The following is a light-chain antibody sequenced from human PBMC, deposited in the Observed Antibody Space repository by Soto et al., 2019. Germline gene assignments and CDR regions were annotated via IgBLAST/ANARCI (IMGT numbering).Light chain of an antibody. J-gene: IGLJ1*01. Sequence: QSVLTQPASVSGSPGQSITISCTGPNSDIGSYNFVSWYQHHPGRAPKLIISEVNVRRSGVSNRFSGSKSGNTASLTISGLQPEDEADFYCSSYSSTNSPYDFGARTKVTVL. CDR3: SSYSSTNSPYD. V-gene: IGLV2-23*02. CDR2: EVN. CDR1: NSDIGSYNF.